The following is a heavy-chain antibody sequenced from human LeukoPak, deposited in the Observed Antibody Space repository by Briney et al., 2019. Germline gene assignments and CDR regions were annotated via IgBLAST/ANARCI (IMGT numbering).Heavy chain of an antibody. V-gene: IGHV3-30*18. J-gene: IGHJ3*02. CDR2: ISYDGSNK. Sequence: SGGSLRLSCAASGFTFSSYGMHWVRQAPGKGLEWVAVISYDGSNKYYADSVKGRFTISRDNSKNTLYLQMNSLRAEDTAVYYCAKDALRGDDAFDIWGQGTMVTVSS. CDR3: AKDALRGDDAFDI. D-gene: IGHD3-10*01. CDR1: GFTFSSYG.